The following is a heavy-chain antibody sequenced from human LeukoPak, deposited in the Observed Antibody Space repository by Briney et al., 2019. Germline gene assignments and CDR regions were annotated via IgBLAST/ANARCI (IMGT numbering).Heavy chain of an antibody. V-gene: IGHV3-30*02. Sequence: GGSLRLSCAASGFTFSSYGMHWVRQAPGKGLEWVAFIRYDGSNKYYADSVKGRFTISRDNSKNTLYLQMNSLRAEDTAVYYCAREEMGGTTRSGALTWGQGTLVTVSS. J-gene: IGHJ5*02. CDR1: GFTFSSYG. CDR3: AREEMGGTTRSGALT. CDR2: IRYDGSNK. D-gene: IGHD1-14*01.